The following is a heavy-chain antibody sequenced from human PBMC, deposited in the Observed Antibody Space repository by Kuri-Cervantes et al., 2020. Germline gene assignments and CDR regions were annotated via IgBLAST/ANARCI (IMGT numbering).Heavy chain of an antibody. CDR3: ARRSVAGTGFDY. Sequence: ASVKVSCKASGYTFTSYDINWVRQATGQGLEWMGWMNPNSGNTGYAQKFQGRVTMTRNTSMSTAYMELSSLRSEDTAVYYCARRSVAGTGFDYWGQGTLVTVSS. CDR2: MNPNSGNT. CDR1: GYTFTSYD. J-gene: IGHJ4*02. D-gene: IGHD6-19*01. V-gene: IGHV1-8*01.